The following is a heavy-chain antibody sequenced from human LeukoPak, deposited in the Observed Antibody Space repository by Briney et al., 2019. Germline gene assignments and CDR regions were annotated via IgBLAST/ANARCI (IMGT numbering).Heavy chain of an antibody. D-gene: IGHD3-3*01. CDR2: ISSSSSTI. Sequence: GGSLRLSCAASGFTFSSYSMNWVRQAPGKGLEWVSYISSSSSTIYYADSVKGRFNISRDNAKNSLYLQMNSLRAEDTAVYYCARDLRFLEWPPFDYRGQGTLVTVSS. V-gene: IGHV3-48*01. CDR3: ARDLRFLEWPPFDY. J-gene: IGHJ4*02. CDR1: GFTFSSYS.